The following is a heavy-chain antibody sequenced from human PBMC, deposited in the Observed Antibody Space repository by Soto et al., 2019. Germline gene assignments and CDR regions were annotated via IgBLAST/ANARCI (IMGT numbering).Heavy chain of an antibody. Sequence: EVQAVETGGGLIQPGGSLRLSCAASGFTVSDNYMSWVRQAPGKGLEWVSVIYSGGTTYYADSVKGRFTISRDNSNNTLYLQMNSLRAEDTAVYYCAREVVGALDYWGQGTLVTVSS. J-gene: IGHJ4*02. CDR1: GFTVSDNY. CDR2: IYSGGTT. D-gene: IGHD2-15*01. V-gene: IGHV3-53*02. CDR3: AREVVGALDY.